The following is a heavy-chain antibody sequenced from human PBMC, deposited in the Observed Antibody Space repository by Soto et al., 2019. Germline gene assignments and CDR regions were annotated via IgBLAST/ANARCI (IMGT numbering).Heavy chain of an antibody. V-gene: IGHV3-48*03. CDR1: GFTFSSYE. D-gene: IGHD2-15*01. Sequence: GGSLRLSCAASGFTFSSYEMDWVRQAPGKGLEWVSYISSSGSTIYYADSVKGRFTISRDNAKSSLYLQMNSLRAEDTAVYYCARGGDCSGGSCYPYYFDYWGQGTLVTVSS. J-gene: IGHJ4*02. CDR2: ISSSGSTI. CDR3: ARGGDCSGGSCYPYYFDY.